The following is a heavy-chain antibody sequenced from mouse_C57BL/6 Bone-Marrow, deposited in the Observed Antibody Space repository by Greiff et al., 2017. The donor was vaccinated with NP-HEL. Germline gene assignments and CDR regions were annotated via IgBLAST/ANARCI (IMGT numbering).Heavy chain of an antibody. CDR2: ISSGGSYT. CDR3: ARGAFYAMDY. J-gene: IGHJ4*01. Sequence: DVMLVESGGDLVKPGGSLKLSCAASGFTFSSYGMSWVRQTPDKRLEWVATISSGGSYTYYPDSVKGRFTISRDNAKNTLYLQMSSLKSEDTAMYYCARGAFYAMDYWGQGTSVTVSS. CDR1: GFTFSSYG. V-gene: IGHV5-6*02.